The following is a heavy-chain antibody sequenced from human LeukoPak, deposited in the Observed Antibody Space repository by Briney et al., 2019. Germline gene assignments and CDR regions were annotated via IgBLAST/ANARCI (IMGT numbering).Heavy chain of an antibody. Sequence: ASVKVSCEASGGTFSSYAISWVRQAPGQGLEWMGGIIPIFGTANYAQKFQGRVTITADESTSTAYMELSSLRSEDTAVYYCARDKQQLEDYYYYYGMDVWGKGTTVTVSS. J-gene: IGHJ6*04. V-gene: IGHV1-69*13. D-gene: IGHD6-13*01. CDR3: ARDKQQLEDYYYYYGMDV. CDR1: GGTFSSYA. CDR2: IIPIFGTA.